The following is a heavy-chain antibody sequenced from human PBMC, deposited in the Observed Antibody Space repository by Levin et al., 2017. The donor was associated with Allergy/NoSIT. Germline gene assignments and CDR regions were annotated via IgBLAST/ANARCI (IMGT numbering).Heavy chain of an antibody. Sequence: GESLKISCAASGFTFSDYDMHWVRQATGEGLEWVSAIGIAGDTYYPGSVKGRFTISRENAKNSLYLQMNSLRAGDTAVYYCVRGGNWNDDDYYYYGMDGWGQGTTVTVSS. CDR3: VRGGNWNDDDYYYYGMDG. D-gene: IGHD1-1*01. CDR1: GFTFSDYD. V-gene: IGHV3-13*01. CDR2: IGIAGDT. J-gene: IGHJ6*02.